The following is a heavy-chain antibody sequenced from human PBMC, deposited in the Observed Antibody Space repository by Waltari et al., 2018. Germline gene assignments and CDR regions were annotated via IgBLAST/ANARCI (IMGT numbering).Heavy chain of an antibody. CDR2: INHSGSN. Sequence: QVQLQQWGAGLLKPSETLSLTCAVYGGSFSGYYWSWIRQPPGKGLAWIGEINHSGSNNYNPSLKSRVTKSVDTSKNQCSLKLSSVNAADTAVYYCARGETGTTTGEYDYWGQGTLVTVSS. J-gene: IGHJ4*02. CDR3: ARGETGTTTGEYDY. CDR1: GGSFSGYY. V-gene: IGHV4-34*01. D-gene: IGHD1-7*01.